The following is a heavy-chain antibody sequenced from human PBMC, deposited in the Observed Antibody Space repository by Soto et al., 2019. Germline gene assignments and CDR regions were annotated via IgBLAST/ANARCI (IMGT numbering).Heavy chain of an antibody. D-gene: IGHD3-3*01. CDR2: ISYDGSNK. Sequence: PGGSLILSCAASGFSFSSYGMHLVRPAPGKGLGWVAVISYDGSNKYYADSVKGRFTISRDNSKNTLYLQMNSLRAEDTAVYYCAKDIREDKRITIFGVVLSYYYYGMDVWGQGTTVTVSS. CDR3: AKDIREDKRITIFGVVLSYYYYGMDV. CDR1: GFSFSSYG. J-gene: IGHJ6*02. V-gene: IGHV3-30*18.